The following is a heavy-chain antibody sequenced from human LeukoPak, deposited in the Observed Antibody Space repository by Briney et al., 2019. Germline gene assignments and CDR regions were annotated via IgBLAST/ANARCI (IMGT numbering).Heavy chain of an antibody. Sequence: ASVKVSCKASGYTFTSYDINWVRQATGQGLEWMGWMNPNSGNTGYAQKFQGRVTMTRNTSISTAYMELSSLRSEDTAVYYCARVVVGATIPHYWGQGTLVAVSS. D-gene: IGHD1-26*01. CDR1: GYTFTSYD. CDR2: MNPNSGNT. V-gene: IGHV1-8*01. J-gene: IGHJ4*02. CDR3: ARVVVGATIPHY.